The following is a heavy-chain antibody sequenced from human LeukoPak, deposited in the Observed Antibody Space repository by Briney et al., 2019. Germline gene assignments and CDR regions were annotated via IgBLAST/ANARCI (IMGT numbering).Heavy chain of an antibody. CDR3: ARFLEAYGSGSGQYWYFDL. Sequence: GGSLRLSCAASGFTVSSNYMSWVRQAPGKGLEWVSVIYSGGSTYYADSVKGRFTISRDNSKNTLYLQMNSLRAEDTAVYYCARFLEAYGSGSGQYWYFDLWGRGTLVTVSS. CDR1: GFTVSSNY. J-gene: IGHJ2*01. CDR2: IYSGGST. D-gene: IGHD3-10*01. V-gene: IGHV3-66*01.